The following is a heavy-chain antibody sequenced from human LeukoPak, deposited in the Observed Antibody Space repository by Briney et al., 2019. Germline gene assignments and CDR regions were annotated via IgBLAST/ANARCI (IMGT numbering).Heavy chain of an antibody. J-gene: IGHJ4*02. Sequence: GGSSRLYCAASGFTVSSNYMSWVRQAPGKGLEWVSVIYSGGSTYYADSVKGRFTISRDNSKNTLYLQMNSLRAEDTAVYYCASPLIVGAAAGTGDYWGQGTLVTVSS. V-gene: IGHV3-66*01. CDR1: GFTVSSNY. CDR2: IYSGGST. CDR3: ASPLIVGAAAGTGDY. D-gene: IGHD6-13*01.